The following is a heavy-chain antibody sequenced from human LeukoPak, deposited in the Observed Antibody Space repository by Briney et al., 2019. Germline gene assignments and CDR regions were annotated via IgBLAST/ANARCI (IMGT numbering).Heavy chain of an antibody. D-gene: IGHD2-2*01. Sequence: GGSLRLSCAASGFTFSSYAMHWVRQAPGKGLEWVAVISYDGSNKYYADSVKGRFTISRDNSKNTLYLQMNSLRAEDTAVYYCARGALGYCSSTSCYSWFDRWGQGTLVTVSS. J-gene: IGHJ5*02. CDR3: ARGALGYCSSTSCYSWFDR. CDR1: GFTFSSYA. V-gene: IGHV3-30*04. CDR2: ISYDGSNK.